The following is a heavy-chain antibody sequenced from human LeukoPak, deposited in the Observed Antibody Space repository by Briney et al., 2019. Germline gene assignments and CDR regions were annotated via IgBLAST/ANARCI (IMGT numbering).Heavy chain of an antibody. CDR3: ARHRHHCSSTSCYPYYFDY. CDR2: IYYSGST. J-gene: IGHJ4*02. CDR1: GGSISSYY. V-gene: IGHV4-59*08. Sequence: SETLSLTCTVSGGSISSYYWSWIRQPPGKGLEWIGHIYYSGSTNYNPSLKSRVTISVDTSKNQFSLKLSSVTAADTAVYYCARHRHHCSSTSCYPYYFDYWGQGTLVTVSS. D-gene: IGHD2-2*01.